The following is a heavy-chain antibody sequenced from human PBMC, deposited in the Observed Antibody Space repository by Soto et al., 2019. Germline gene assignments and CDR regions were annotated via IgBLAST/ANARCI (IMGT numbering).Heavy chain of an antibody. CDR3: ARRGTVTTAVDC. D-gene: IGHD4-17*01. CDR2: INHSGST. V-gene: IGHV4-34*01. CDR1: GGSFSGYY. Sequence: SETLSLTCAVYGGSFSGYYWSWIRQPPGKGLEWIGEINHSGSTNYNPSLKSRVTISVDTSKNQFSLKLSSVTAADTAVYYCARRGTVTTAVDCWGQGTLVTVSS. J-gene: IGHJ4*02.